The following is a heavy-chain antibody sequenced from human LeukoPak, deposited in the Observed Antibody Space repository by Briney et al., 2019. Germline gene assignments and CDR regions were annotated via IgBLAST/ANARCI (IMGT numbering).Heavy chain of an antibody. Sequence: GGSLRLSCAASGFTFSSYAMSWVRQAPGKGLEWVSAISGSGSSTYYADSVKGRFTISRDNAKNSLYLQMNSLRAEDTAVYYCARGRLDAFDIWGQGTMVTVSS. CDR1: GFTFSSYA. V-gene: IGHV3-23*01. CDR2: ISGSGSST. CDR3: ARGRLDAFDI. J-gene: IGHJ3*02.